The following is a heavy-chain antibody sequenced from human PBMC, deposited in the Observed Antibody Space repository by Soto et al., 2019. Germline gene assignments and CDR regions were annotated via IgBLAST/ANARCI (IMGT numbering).Heavy chain of an antibody. V-gene: IGHV3-30*18. J-gene: IGHJ6*02. CDR1: GFTFSSYG. D-gene: IGHD6-6*01. CDR3: AKVGIAARQGFYYGMEV. Sequence: QVQLVESGGGVVQPGRSLRLSCAASGFTFSSYGMHWVRQAPGKGLEWVAVISYDGSNKYYADSVKGRFTISRDNYRNTLDLQMNSLRAEDTAVYYCAKVGIAARQGFYYGMEVWGQGSTVTVA. CDR2: ISYDGSNK.